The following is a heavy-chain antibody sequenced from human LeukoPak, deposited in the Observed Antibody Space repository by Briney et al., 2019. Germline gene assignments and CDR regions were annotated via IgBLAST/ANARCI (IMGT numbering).Heavy chain of an antibody. Sequence: GGSLRLSCAASGFTFSSYWMSWVRQAPGKGLEWVANIKQDGSEKYYVDSVKGRFTISRDNAKNSLYLQMNSLRAEDTAVYYCARHRHASGWYIDYWGQGTLVTVSS. CDR2: IKQDGSEK. J-gene: IGHJ4*02. V-gene: IGHV3-7*01. D-gene: IGHD6-19*01. CDR3: ARHRHASGWYIDY. CDR1: GFTFSSYW.